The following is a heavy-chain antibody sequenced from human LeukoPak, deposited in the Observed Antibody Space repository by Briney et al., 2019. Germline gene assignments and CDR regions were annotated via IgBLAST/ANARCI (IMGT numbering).Heavy chain of an antibody. J-gene: IGHJ4*02. V-gene: IGHV4-61*02. D-gene: IGHD3-22*01. CDR1: GDSISSGDYY. Sequence: SQTLSLTCTVSGDSISSGDYYWSWIRQPAGKGLEWIGRISSSGSTNYNPSLKSRVTISVDTSKNQLSLKLSSVTAADTAVYYCARDRYYYDSSGSILFDYWGQGTLVTASS. CDR3: ARDRYYYDSSGSILFDY. CDR2: ISSSGST.